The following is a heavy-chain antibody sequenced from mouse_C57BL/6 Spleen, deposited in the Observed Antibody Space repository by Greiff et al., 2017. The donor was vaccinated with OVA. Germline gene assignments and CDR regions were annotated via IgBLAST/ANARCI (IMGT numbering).Heavy chain of an antibody. Sequence: VQLQQSGPELVKPGASVTISCKASGYAFSSSWMNWVKQRPGKGLEWIGRIYPGDGDTNYNGKFKGKATLTADKSSSTAYMQVRSLTAEDSAVYVRAGRDGNDESYAMDDWGQGTSVTVSS. CDR1: GYAFSSSW. CDR2: IYPGDGDT. CDR3: AGRDGNDESYAMDD. V-gene: IGHV1-82*01. D-gene: IGHD2-2*01. J-gene: IGHJ4*01.